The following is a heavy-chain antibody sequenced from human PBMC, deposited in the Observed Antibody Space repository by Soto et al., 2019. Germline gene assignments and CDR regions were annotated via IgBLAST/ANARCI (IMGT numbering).Heavy chain of an antibody. CDR1: GYSFTKYW. CDR2: IYPGDSDT. D-gene: IGHD3-10*01. J-gene: IGHJ6*02. CDR3: AGGGVRGVITRTRDYYGMDV. V-gene: IGHV5-51*01. Sequence: GESLKISCKGSGYSFTKYWIGWVRQMPGKGLEWMAIIYPGDSDTRYSPSFQGQVTISADKSISTAYLQWSSLKASDTAMYYCAGGGVRGVITRTRDYYGMDVWGQGTTVTVS.